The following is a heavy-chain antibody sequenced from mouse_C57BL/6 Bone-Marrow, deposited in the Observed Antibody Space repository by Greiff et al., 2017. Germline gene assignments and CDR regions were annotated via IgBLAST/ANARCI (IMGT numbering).Heavy chain of an antibody. Sequence: QVQLQQSGAELARPGASVKLSCKASGYTFTSYGISWVKQRTGQGLEWIGEIYPRSGNPYYNEKFKGKATLTADKSSSTAYMELRSMTSEDSAVYFCARRDYYGSSAWFAYWGQGTLVTVSA. J-gene: IGHJ3*01. D-gene: IGHD1-1*01. V-gene: IGHV1-81*01. CDR1: GYTFTSYG. CDR3: ARRDYYGSSAWFAY. CDR2: IYPRSGNP.